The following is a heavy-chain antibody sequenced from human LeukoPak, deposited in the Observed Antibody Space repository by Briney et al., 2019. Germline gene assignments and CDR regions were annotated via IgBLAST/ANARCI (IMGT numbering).Heavy chain of an antibody. Sequence: GGSLRLSCAASGFTFSSYWMSWVRQAPGKGLEWVANIKQDGSEKYYVDSVKGRFTISRDNAKNSLYLQMNSLRAEDTAVYYCARERGDTCYYYYMDVWGKGTTVTVSS. CDR3: ARERGDTCYYYYMDV. CDR1: GFTFSSYW. CDR2: IKQDGSEK. V-gene: IGHV3-7*01. J-gene: IGHJ6*03.